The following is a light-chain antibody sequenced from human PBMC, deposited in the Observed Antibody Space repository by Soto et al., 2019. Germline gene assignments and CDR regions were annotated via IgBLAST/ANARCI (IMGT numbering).Light chain of an antibody. CDR3: SSYTSSSTLE. Sequence: QSVLTQPASVSGSPGQSITISCTVTSSDVGGYNYVSWHQQHPGKAPKLMIYEVSNRPSGVSNRFSGSKSGNTASLTISGLQAEDEADYYCSSYTSSSTLEFGGGTKVTVL. J-gene: IGLJ2*01. V-gene: IGLV2-14*01. CDR1: SSDVGGYNY. CDR2: EVS.